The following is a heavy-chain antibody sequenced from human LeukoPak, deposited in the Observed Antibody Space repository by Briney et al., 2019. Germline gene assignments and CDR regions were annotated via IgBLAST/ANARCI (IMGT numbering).Heavy chain of an antibody. J-gene: IGHJ3*02. Sequence: SETLSLTCTVSGYSISSGYYWGWIRQPPGKGLEWIGSIYHSGSTYYNPSLKSRVTISVDTSKNQFSLKLSSVTAADTAVYYCATGFGYCSGGSCDDAFDIWGQGTMVTVSS. CDR2: IYHSGST. CDR3: ATGFGYCSGGSCDDAFDI. V-gene: IGHV4-38-2*02. D-gene: IGHD2-15*01. CDR1: GYSISSGYY.